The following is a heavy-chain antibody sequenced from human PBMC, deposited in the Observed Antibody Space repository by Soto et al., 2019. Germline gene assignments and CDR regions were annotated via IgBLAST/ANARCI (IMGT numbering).Heavy chain of an antibody. CDR1: GFTLSNIG. Sequence: QVQLVESGGGVVQPGTSLRLACAASGFTLSNIGMQWVRQAPGKGLEWVAVISAGGNTKYYADSVKGRFTTSRDNSKNTLFLQMNSLRTEETAVYYCAKESGGERYAAYFDLWGQGTLVTVSA. D-gene: IGHD2-21*01. V-gene: IGHV3-30*18. CDR2: ISAGGNTK. CDR3: AKESGGERYAAYFDL. J-gene: IGHJ4*02.